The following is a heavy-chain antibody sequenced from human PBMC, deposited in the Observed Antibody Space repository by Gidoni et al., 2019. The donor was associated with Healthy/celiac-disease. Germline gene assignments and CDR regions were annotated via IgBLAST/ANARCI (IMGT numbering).Heavy chain of an antibody. V-gene: IGHV1-18*01. Sequence: QVQLVQSGAEVKKPGASVKVSCKASGYTVTSYGISRVRQAPGQGLEWLGWISAYNGNTNYAQKLQGRVTMTTDTSTSTAYMELRSLRSDDTAVYYCARDSSSWYYWPYYFDYWGQGTLVTVSS. J-gene: IGHJ4*02. D-gene: IGHD6-13*01. CDR2: ISAYNGNT. CDR1: GYTVTSYG. CDR3: ARDSSSWYYWPYYFDY.